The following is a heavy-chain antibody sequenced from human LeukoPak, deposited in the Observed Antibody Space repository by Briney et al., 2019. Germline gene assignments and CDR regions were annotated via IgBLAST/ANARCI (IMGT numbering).Heavy chain of an antibody. CDR1: GFIFSRYG. D-gene: IGHD6-19*01. J-gene: IGHJ3*02. Sequence: GGSLRLSCAASGFIFSRYGMHWVRQAPGKGLDWVAVIWYDGRYKYYTDSVKGRFTISRDNSKNTLYPQMNSLRAEDTAVYYCARVEGSGWPYAFDIWGQGTVVTVSS. CDR2: IWYDGRYK. V-gene: IGHV3-33*01. CDR3: ARVEGSGWPYAFDI.